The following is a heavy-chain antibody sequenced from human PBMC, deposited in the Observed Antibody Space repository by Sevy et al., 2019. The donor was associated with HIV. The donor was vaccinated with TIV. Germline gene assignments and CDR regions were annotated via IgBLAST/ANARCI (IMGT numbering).Heavy chain of an antibody. J-gene: IGHJ1*01. Sequence: GGSLRLSCAASGFTFSSYAMTWVRQAPGKGLDWVSSMTGSGSITYYGDSVKGRFTISRDNSKNTLYLQMNNLRVEDTALYYSAKDGLHNGDFEYFQDWGQGTLVTVSS. CDR2: MTGSGSIT. V-gene: IGHV3-23*01. CDR3: AKDGLHNGDFEYFQD. D-gene: IGHD2-21*02. CDR1: GFTFSSYA.